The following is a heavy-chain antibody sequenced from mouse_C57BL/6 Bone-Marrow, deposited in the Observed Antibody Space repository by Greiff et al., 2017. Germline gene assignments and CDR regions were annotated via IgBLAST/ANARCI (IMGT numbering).Heavy chain of an antibody. CDR1: GFNIKDDY. V-gene: IGHV14-4*01. CDR3: TNPYWDLY. D-gene: IGHD4-1*01. J-gene: IGHJ4*01. CDR2: IDPENGDT. Sequence: EVKLMESGAELVRPGASVKLSCTASGFNIKDDYMHWVKQRPEQGLEWIGWIDPENGDTEYASKFQGKATITADPSSNTAYMQLSSLTSEDTAVYYCTNPYWDLYWGQGTSVTVSS.